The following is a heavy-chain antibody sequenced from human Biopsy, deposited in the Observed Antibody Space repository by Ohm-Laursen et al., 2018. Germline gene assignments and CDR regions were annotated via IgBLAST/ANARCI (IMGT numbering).Heavy chain of an antibody. CDR3: ARDRIGGRGDPPDH. V-gene: IGHV1-2*02. J-gene: IGHJ4*02. Sequence: AASVKVSCKASGYTFSGYYMHWVRQAPGQGLEWMGWINPDSGVTNYAQKFQGRVTMTRDTSISTAYMELSRLGSDDTAVYYCARDRIGGRGDPPDHWGQGTLVTVSS. D-gene: IGHD3-10*01. CDR2: INPDSGVT. CDR1: GYTFSGYY.